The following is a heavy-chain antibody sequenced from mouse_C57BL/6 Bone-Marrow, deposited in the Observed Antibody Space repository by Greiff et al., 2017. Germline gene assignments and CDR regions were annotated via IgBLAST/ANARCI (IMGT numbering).Heavy chain of an antibody. CDR1: GYAFTNYL. CDR3: ARVFIYYYDSSYFYYAMDY. J-gene: IGHJ4*01. CDR2: INPGSGGT. D-gene: IGHD1-1*01. Sequence: QVQLQQSGAELVRPGTSVKVSCKASGYAFTNYLIEWVKQRPGQGLEWIGVINPGSGGTNYNEKFKGKATLTVDKSSSTAYMQLSSLTSEDSAVYFCARVFIYYYDSSYFYYAMDYWGQGTSVTVSS. V-gene: IGHV1-54*01.